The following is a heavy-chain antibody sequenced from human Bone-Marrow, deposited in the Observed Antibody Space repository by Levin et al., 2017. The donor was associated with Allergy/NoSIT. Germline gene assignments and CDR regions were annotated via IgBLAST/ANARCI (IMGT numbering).Heavy chain of an antibody. CDR3: ARHDCSGGSCYSAH. Sequence: GASVKVSCKTSGYIFTNFGINWVRQAPGQGLEWVGWISTYNDNRKFAQSVQGRVTLTADTATSTASMELRGLRSDDTAVYYCARHDCSGGSCYSAHWGQGTLVTVSS. CDR1: GYIFTNFG. CDR2: ISTYNDNR. D-gene: IGHD2-15*01. J-gene: IGHJ4*02. V-gene: IGHV1-18*01.